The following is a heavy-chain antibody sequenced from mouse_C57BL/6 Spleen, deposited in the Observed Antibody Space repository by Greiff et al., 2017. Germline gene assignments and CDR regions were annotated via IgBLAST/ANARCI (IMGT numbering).Heavy chain of an antibody. Sequence: QVQLKQSGAELARPGASVKLSCKASGYTFTSYGISWVKQRTGQGLEWIGEIYPRSGNTYYNEKFKGKATLTADKSSSTAYMELRRLTSEDSAVYFCAIITTVVATDYWGQGTTLTVSS. J-gene: IGHJ2*01. D-gene: IGHD1-1*01. CDR3: AIITTVVATDY. CDR2: IYPRSGNT. CDR1: GYTFTSYG. V-gene: IGHV1-81*01.